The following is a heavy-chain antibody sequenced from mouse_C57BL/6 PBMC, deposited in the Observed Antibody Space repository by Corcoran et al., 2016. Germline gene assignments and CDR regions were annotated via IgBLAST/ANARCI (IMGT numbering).Heavy chain of an antibody. CDR1: GFSLSTSGMG. Sequence: QVTLKESGPGILQSSQTLSLTCSFSGFSLSTSGMGVSWIRQPSGKGLEWLAHIYWDDDKHYNPSLKSRLTISKDTSRNQVFLKITSVDTADTATYYCARRGYYGSSPYYAMDYWGQGTSVTVSS. V-gene: IGHV8-12*01. CDR2: IYWDDDK. D-gene: IGHD1-1*01. J-gene: IGHJ4*01. CDR3: ARRGYYGSSPYYAMDY.